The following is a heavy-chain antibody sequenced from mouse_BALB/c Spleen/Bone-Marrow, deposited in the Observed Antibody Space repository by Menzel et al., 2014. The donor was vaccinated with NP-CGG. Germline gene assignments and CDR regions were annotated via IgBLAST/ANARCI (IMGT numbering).Heavy chain of an antibody. Sequence: VQLVESGPELVKPGASVKISCKASGYAFSSSWMNWVKQRPGQGLEWIGRIYPGDGDTNYNGKFKGKATLTADKFSSTAYMQLSSLTSVDSAVYFCARGGLGLDYWGQGTTLTVSS. V-gene: IGHV1-82*01. CDR1: GYAFSSSW. CDR2: IYPGDGDT. CDR3: ARGGLGLDY. D-gene: IGHD3-3*01. J-gene: IGHJ2*01.